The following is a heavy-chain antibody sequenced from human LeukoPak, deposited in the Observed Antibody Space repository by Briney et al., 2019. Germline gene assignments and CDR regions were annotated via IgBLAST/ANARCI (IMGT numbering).Heavy chain of an antibody. CDR3: ARGSGQAVDFWFDP. J-gene: IGHJ5*02. Sequence: SVEVSCKASGGTFSSYAISWVRQAPGQGLEWMGRIIPILGIANYAQKFQGRVTITADKSTSTAYMELSSLRSEDTAVYYCARGSGQAVDFWFDPWGQGTLVTVSS. D-gene: IGHD3/OR15-3a*01. V-gene: IGHV1-69*04. CDR1: GGTFSSYA. CDR2: IIPILGIA.